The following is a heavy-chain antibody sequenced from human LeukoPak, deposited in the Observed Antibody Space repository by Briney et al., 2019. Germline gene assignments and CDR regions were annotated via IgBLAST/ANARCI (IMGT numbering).Heavy chain of an antibody. Sequence: ASVKVSCKASGYTFTSYDINWLRQATGQGLEWMGWMNPNSGNTGYAQKFQGRVTITTDTSITTAYMELSSLRSDDTAVYYCAMVRGVYYYYYYMDVWGKGTTVTVSS. J-gene: IGHJ6*03. V-gene: IGHV1-8*03. CDR2: MNPNSGNT. D-gene: IGHD3-10*01. CDR3: AMVRGVYYYYYYMDV. CDR1: GYTFTSYD.